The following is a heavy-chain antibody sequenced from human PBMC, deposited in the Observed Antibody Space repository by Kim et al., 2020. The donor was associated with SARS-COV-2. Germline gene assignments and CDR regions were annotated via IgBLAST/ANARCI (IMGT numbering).Heavy chain of an antibody. J-gene: IGHJ4*02. CDR1: GFTFSSYA. CDR3: AKGSFRGVIITEIAYYFDS. V-gene: IGHV3-23*01. Sequence: GGSLRLSCAASGFTFSSYAMSWVRQAPGKGLEWVSAISGSGGSTYYADSVKGRFTISRDNSKNTLYLQMNSLRAEDTAVYYCAKGSFRGVIITEIAYYFDSWGQGTLVTVSS. CDR2: ISGSGGST. D-gene: IGHD3-10*01.